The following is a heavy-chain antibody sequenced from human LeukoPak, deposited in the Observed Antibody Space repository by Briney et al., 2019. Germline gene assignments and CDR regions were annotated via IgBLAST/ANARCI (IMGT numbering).Heavy chain of an antibody. J-gene: IGHJ3*02. V-gene: IGHV3-30*03. CDR3: ARRQGDGFDI. CDR1: GFTFSSYG. Sequence: PGGSLRLSCAASGFTFSSYGMHWVRQAPGKGLEWVAVISYDGSNKYYADSVKGRFTISRDNSKNTLYLQMNSLRAEDTAVYYCARRQGDGFDIWGQGTMVTVSS. CDR2: ISYDGSNK.